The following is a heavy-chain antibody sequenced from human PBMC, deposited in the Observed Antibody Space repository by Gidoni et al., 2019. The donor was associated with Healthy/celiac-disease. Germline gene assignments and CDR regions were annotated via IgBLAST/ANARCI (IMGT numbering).Heavy chain of an antibody. V-gene: IGHV3-23*04. D-gene: IGHD6-19*01. CDR1: GFTFSSYA. CDR3: AKGSGWGNFPGVTIYFDY. Sequence: EVQLVEYGGGLVQPGGSLRLSCAASGFTFSSYAMSWVRQAPGKGLEWVSAISGSGGSTYYADSMKGRFTISRDNSKNTLYLQMNSLRAEDTAVYYCAKGSGWGNFPGVTIYFDYWGQGTLVTVSS. J-gene: IGHJ4*02. CDR2: ISGSGGST.